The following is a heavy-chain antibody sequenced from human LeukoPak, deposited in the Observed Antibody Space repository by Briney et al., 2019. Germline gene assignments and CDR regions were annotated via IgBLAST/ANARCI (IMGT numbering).Heavy chain of an antibody. CDR3: ARGQSDYDFWSGCSRWEY. CDR1: GFTFSSYS. J-gene: IGHJ4*02. D-gene: IGHD3-3*01. Sequence: PGGSLTLTCAASGFTFSSYSMNWVRQAPGKGLEWVSSISSSSSYIYYADSVNGRFTISRDNAKNSLYLQMNSLRAEDTAVYYCARGQSDYDFWSGCSRWEYWGGGTLVTVSS. V-gene: IGHV3-21*01. CDR2: ISSSSSYI.